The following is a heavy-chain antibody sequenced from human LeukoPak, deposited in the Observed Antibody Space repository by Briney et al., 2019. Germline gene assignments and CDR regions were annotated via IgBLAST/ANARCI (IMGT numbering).Heavy chain of an antibody. CDR2: IRSKTDGRTT. CDR3: TTRTRGGNSGWYYFDY. Sequence: PGGSLRLSCAASGFTFSNAWMSWVRQAPGKGLEWVGRIRSKTDGRTTDYAAPVKGRFTISRDDSKTTLYLQMNSLKTEDTAVYYCTTRTRGGNSGWYYFDYWGQGTLVTVSS. D-gene: IGHD6-19*01. CDR1: GFTFSNAW. V-gene: IGHV3-15*01. J-gene: IGHJ4*02.